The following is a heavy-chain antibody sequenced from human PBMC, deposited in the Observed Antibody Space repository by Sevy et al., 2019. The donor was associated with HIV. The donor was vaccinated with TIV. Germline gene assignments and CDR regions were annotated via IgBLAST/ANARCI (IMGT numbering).Heavy chain of an antibody. Sequence: GGSLRLSCAASGFTFSSYAMHWVRQAPGKGLEWVAVISYDGSNKYYADSVKGRFTISRGNSKNTLYLQMNSLRPEDTAVYYCARDQHDYAGNVRTGWFDPWGQGPLVTVSS. D-gene: IGHD4-17*01. J-gene: IGHJ5*02. CDR3: ARDQHDYAGNVRTGWFDP. CDR2: ISYDGSNK. CDR1: GFTFSSYA. V-gene: IGHV3-30-3*01.